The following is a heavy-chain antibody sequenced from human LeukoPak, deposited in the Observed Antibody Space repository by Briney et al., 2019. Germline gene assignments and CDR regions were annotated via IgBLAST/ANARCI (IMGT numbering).Heavy chain of an antibody. J-gene: IGHJ4*02. V-gene: IGHV3-7*01. CDR3: ARVYDSSGYYFPFFDY. D-gene: IGHD3-22*01. CDR2: IKQDGSEK. Sequence: GGSLRLSCAASGFTFSSYWMSWVRQAPGKGLEWVANIKQDGSEKYYVDSVKGRFTISRDDAKNSLYLQMNSLRAEDTAVYYCARVYDSSGYYFPFFDYWGQGTLVTVSS. CDR1: GFTFSSYW.